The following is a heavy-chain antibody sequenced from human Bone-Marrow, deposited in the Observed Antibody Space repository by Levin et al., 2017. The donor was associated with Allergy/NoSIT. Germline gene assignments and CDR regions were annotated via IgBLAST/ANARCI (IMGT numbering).Heavy chain of an antibody. CDR2: ISSSSSYI. J-gene: IGHJ5*02. CDR3: ARDMAALERKPSWFDP. CDR1: GFTFSSYS. V-gene: IGHV3-21*01. D-gene: IGHD3-3*01. Sequence: GGSLRLSCAASGFTFSSYSMNWVRQAPGKGLEWVSSISSSSSYIYYADSVKGRFTISRDNAKNSLYLQMNSLRAEDTAVYYCARDMAALERKPSWFDPWGQGTLVTVSS.